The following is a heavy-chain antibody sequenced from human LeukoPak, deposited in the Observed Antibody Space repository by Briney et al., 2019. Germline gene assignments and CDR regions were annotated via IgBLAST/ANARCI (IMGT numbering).Heavy chain of an antibody. V-gene: IGHV3-11*04. CDR1: GFTFSDYY. CDR3: AREGVQLWSANYYYYYGMDV. Sequence: GGSLRLSCAASGFTFSDYYMSWIRQAPGKGLEWVSYISSSGSTIYYADSVKGRFTISRDNAKSSLYLQMNSLRAEDTAVYYCAREGVQLWSANYYYYYGMDVWGQGTTVTVSS. D-gene: IGHD5-18*01. J-gene: IGHJ6*02. CDR2: ISSSGSTI.